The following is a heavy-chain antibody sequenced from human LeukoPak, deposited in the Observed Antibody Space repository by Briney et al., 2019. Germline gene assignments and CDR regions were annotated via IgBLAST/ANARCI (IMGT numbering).Heavy chain of an antibody. J-gene: IGHJ4*02. CDR2: ISYDGSNK. CDR1: GFTFSSYG. Sequence: PGRSLRLSCAASGFTFSSYGMHWVRQAPGKGLEWVAVISYDGSNKYYADSVKGRFTISRDNSKNTLYLQMNSLRAEDTAVYYCAKDELRYFDSPEPAFDYWGQGTLVTVSS. CDR3: AKDELRYFDSPEPAFDY. D-gene: IGHD3-9*01. V-gene: IGHV3-30*18.